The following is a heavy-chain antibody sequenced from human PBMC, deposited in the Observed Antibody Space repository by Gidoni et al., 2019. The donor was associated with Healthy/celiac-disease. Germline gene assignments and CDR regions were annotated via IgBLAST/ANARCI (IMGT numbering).Heavy chain of an antibody. D-gene: IGHD3-10*01. J-gene: IGHJ4*02. V-gene: IGHV4-39*01. Sequence: QLQLQESGPGLVKPSETLSLTCTVSGGSISSSSYYWGWIRQPPGKGLEWIGSIYYSGSTYYNPSLKSRVTISVDTSKNQFSLKLSSVTAADTAVYYCVPYYYGSGYFDYWGQGTLVTVSS. CDR2: IYYSGST. CDR1: GGSISSSSYY. CDR3: VPYYYGSGYFDY.